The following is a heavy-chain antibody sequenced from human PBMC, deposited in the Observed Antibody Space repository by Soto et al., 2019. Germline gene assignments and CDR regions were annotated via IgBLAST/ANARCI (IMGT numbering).Heavy chain of an antibody. CDR2: IIPMFGTA. CDR3: ARVGPAHYYDSSGYYSPLDY. V-gene: IGHV1-69*01. J-gene: IGHJ4*02. Sequence: QAQLVQSGAEVKKPGSSAKVSCKASGDTFSSYAINWVRQAPGQGLEWMGGIIPMFGTANYAQKFKSRVTITAGESTSTVYMALSSLRSEDTAVYYCARVGPAHYYDSSGYYSPLDYWGQGTLVTVSS. CDR1: GDTFSSYA. D-gene: IGHD3-22*01.